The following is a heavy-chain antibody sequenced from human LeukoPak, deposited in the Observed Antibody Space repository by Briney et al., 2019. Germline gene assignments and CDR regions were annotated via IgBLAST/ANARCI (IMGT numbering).Heavy chain of an antibody. CDR2: IIPIFGTA. J-gene: IGHJ4*02. Sequence: SVKVSCKVSGYTLTELSMHWVRQAPGQGLEWMGGIIPIFGTANYAQKFQGRVTITADESTSTAYMELSSLRSEDTAVYHCARDPGDRTFFDYWGQGTLVTVPS. CDR1: GYTLTELS. D-gene: IGHD7-27*01. CDR3: ARDPGDRTFFDY. V-gene: IGHV1-69*13.